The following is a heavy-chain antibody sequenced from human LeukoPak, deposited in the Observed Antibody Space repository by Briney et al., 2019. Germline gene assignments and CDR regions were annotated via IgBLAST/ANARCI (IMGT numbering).Heavy chain of an antibody. D-gene: IGHD3/OR15-3a*01. V-gene: IGHV3-23*01. CDR1: GFTFSKSA. J-gene: IGHJ4*02. CDR3: AKLGLGYADY. CDR2: IVGDGSTT. Sequence: GGSLRLSCAVSGFTFSKSAMTWVRQAPGRGLEWVSAIVGDGSTTYYADSVRGRFTISRDNSKNTLYLQVNSLRVEDTAVYYCAKLGLGYADYWGQGTLVSVSS.